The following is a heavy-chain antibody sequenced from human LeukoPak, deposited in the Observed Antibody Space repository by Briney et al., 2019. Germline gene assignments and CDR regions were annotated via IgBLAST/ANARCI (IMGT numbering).Heavy chain of an antibody. CDR2: ISGSGGGT. Sequence: PGGSLRLSCAASGFTFSNSAMSWVCQAPGKGLEWVSAISGSGGGTYYADSVKGRFTISRDNSKNTLYVQMNSLRAADTAVYYCAKAAGRGYNYGDYFDDWGQGTLVTVSS. CDR1: GFTFSNSA. D-gene: IGHD5-18*01. J-gene: IGHJ4*02. CDR3: AKAAGRGYNYGDYFDD. V-gene: IGHV3-23*01.